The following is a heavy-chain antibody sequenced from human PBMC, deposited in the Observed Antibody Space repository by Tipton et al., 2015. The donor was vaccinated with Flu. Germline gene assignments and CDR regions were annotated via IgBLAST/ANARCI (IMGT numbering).Heavy chain of an antibody. CDR3: AKALGFRTDT. V-gene: IGHV3-53*01. J-gene: IGHJ5*02. Sequence: SLRLSCAASGFTVSSNYMTWIRQAPGKGLEWVSIIYTGGGTNYADSVKGRFTVSRDNSENTLSLQMNYLRAEDTAVYYCAKALGFRTDTWGQGTLVTVSS. D-gene: IGHD3-10*01. CDR1: GFTVSSNY. CDR2: IYTGGGT.